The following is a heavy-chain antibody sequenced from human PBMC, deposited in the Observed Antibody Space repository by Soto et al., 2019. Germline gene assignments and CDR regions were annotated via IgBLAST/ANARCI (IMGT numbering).Heavy chain of an antibody. CDR3: APGGNWPYYFDY. CDR2: ISGSGGST. Sequence: EVPLLESGGGLVQPGGSLRLSCAASGFTFSSYAMSWVRQAPGKGLEWVSAISGSGGSTYYADSVKGRFTISRDNSKNTLYLQMNSLRAEDTAVYYCAPGGNWPYYFDYWGQGTLVTVSS. D-gene: IGHD2-15*01. V-gene: IGHV3-23*01. J-gene: IGHJ4*02. CDR1: GFTFSSYA.